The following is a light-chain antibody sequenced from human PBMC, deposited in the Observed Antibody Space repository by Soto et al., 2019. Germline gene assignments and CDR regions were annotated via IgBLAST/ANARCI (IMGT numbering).Light chain of an antibody. CDR3: QQYNTRPPWT. CDR2: GAS. J-gene: IGKJ1*01. V-gene: IGKV3-15*01. CDR1: QSVSGN. Sequence: EIVMTQSPTTLSVSPGERATLSCRASQSVSGNLAWYQQRPGQAPRLLSYGASTRATGIPARFSGSGSGTEFTLTISSLQSEDFAVYYCQQYNTRPPWTFGQGNKVEIK.